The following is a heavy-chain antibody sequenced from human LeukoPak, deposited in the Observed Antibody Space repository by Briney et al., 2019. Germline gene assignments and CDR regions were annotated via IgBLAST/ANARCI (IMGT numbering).Heavy chain of an antibody. Sequence: GGSLRLSCAAPGFTVNSYYMSWVRQAPGKGLEWISVIYSAGSTYYADSVKGRFTISRDDSKNTLYLQMNTLRAEDTAVYYCAREGPDCGGDCYYDYWGQGTLVTVSS. J-gene: IGHJ4*02. CDR2: IYSAGST. D-gene: IGHD2-21*01. V-gene: IGHV3-53*01. CDR3: AREGPDCGGDCYYDY. CDR1: GFTVNSYY.